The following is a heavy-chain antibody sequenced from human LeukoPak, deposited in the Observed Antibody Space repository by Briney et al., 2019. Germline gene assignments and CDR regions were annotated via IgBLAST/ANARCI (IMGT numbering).Heavy chain of an antibody. CDR1: GFTFSIYG. Sequence: GGSLRLSCATSGFTFSIYGMSWVRQAPGKGLEWVSAISDSGGNTYYADSVKGRFTISRDNAKNTLYLQMNSLRAEDTAVYYCAKVELLLEIIGVSHLDSWGQGIQVTVSS. V-gene: IGHV3-23*01. CDR2: ISDSGGNT. CDR3: AKVELLLEIIGVSHLDS. J-gene: IGHJ4*02. D-gene: IGHD2-15*01.